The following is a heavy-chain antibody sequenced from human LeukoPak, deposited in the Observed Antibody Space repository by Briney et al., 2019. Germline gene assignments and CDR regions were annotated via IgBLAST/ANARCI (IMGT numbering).Heavy chain of an antibody. CDR3: ARAADWGSVAFDI. Sequence: GESLKISCKGSGYSFTSYWIGWVRQMPGKGLVWMGMIYPGDSDTRYSPSFQGQVTISADKSTSTAYVQWSSLKASDTAMYYCARAADWGSVAFDIWGQGTMVTVSS. D-gene: IGHD7-27*01. CDR2: IYPGDSDT. V-gene: IGHV5-51*01. CDR1: GYSFTSYW. J-gene: IGHJ3*02.